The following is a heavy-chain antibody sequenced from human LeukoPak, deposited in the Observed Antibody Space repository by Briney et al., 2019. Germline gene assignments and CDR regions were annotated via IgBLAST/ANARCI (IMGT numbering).Heavy chain of an antibody. Sequence: GGSLRLSCAASGFTFSSYWMHWVRQAPGKGLVWVSRINSDGSSTSYADSVKGRFTISRDNAKHTLYLQMNSLRAEDTAVYYCAGATYYYDSSGYYNIWGQGTMVTVSS. J-gene: IGHJ3*02. V-gene: IGHV3-74*01. CDR1: GFTFSSYW. CDR3: AGATYYYDSSGYYNI. D-gene: IGHD3-22*01. CDR2: INSDGSST.